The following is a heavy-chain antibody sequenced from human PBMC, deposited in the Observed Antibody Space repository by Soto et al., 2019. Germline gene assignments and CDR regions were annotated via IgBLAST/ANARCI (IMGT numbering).Heavy chain of an antibody. J-gene: IGHJ4*02. Sequence: PSETLSLTCTVSGGSVGSGSYYWSWIRQPPGKGLEWIGYIYYSGSTNYNPSLKSRVTISVDTSKNQFSLKLSSVTAADTAVYYCSRDSLGSLFYYCGQGTLVPVSS. V-gene: IGHV4-61*01. D-gene: IGHD6-6*01. CDR1: GGSVGSGSYY. CDR2: IYYSGST. CDR3: SRDSLGSLFYY.